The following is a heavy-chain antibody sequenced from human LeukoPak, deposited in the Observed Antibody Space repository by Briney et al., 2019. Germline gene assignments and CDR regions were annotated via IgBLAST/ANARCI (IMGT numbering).Heavy chain of an antibody. D-gene: IGHD3-22*01. CDR2: IHYSGST. J-gene: IGHJ4*02. CDR1: GGSISSSSYY. Sequence: SETLSLTCTVSGGSISSSSYYWGWIRQPPGKGLEWIGSIHYSGSTYYNPSLKSRVTISVDTSKNQFSLKLSSVTAADTAVYYCARTQGRYYDSSGYVYWGQGTLVSVSS. CDR3: ARTQGRYYDSSGYVY. V-gene: IGHV4-39*01.